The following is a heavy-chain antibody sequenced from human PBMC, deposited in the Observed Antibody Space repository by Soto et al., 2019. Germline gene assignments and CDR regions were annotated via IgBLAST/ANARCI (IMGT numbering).Heavy chain of an antibody. J-gene: IGHJ6*02. CDR3: ARERTGTTSMDV. D-gene: IGHD1-1*01. CDR1: GYTFTSYD. V-gene: IGHV1-8*01. CDR2: MSPNSGNT. Sequence: QVQLVQSGAEVKKPGASVKVSCKASGYTFTSYDINWVRQATGQGLEWMGWMSPNSGNTGYAQKFRGRVTMTRNTSISTAYMELSSLRSEDTAVYYCARERTGTTSMDVWGQGTTVTVSS.